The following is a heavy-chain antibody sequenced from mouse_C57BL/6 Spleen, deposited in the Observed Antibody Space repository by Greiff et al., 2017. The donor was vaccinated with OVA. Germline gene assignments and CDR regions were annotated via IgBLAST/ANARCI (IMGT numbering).Heavy chain of an antibody. CDR1: GYTFTSYW. D-gene: IGHD2-5*01. Sequence: QVQLQQSGAELAKPGASVKLSCKASGYTFTSYWMHWVKQRPGPGLEWIGYINPSSGYTKYHQKFKDKAASTADKCSSTAYMQVSSLAYEDAAVYYCANSNDWGQGTLVTVSA. J-gene: IGHJ3*01. V-gene: IGHV1-7*01. CDR3: ANSND. CDR2: INPSSGYT.